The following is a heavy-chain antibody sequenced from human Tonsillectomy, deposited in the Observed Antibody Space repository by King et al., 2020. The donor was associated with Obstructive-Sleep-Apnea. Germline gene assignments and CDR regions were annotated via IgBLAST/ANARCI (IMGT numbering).Heavy chain of an antibody. CDR1: GFTFSSYA. D-gene: IGHD3-10*01. CDR3: ARDPMVRGVIISYYFDY. V-gene: IGHV3-30-3*01. Sequence: VQLVESGGGVVQPGRSLRLSCAASGFTFSSYAMHWVRQAPGKGLEWVAVISYDGSNKYYADSVKGRFTISRDNSKNTLYLQMNSLRAEDTAVYYGARDPMVRGVIISYYFDYWGQGTLVTVSS. CDR2: ISYDGSNK. J-gene: IGHJ4*02.